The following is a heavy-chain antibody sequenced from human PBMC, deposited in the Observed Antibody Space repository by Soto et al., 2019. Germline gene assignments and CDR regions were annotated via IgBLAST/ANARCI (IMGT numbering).Heavy chain of an antibody. CDR2: ISSSSSYI. CDR3: ARDRGAIPYYYYGMDV. CDR1: GFTFSSYS. D-gene: IGHD2-21*01. J-gene: IGHJ6*02. Sequence: PVGSLRLSCAASGFTFSSYSMNWVRQAPGKGLEWVSSISSSSSYIYYADSVKGRFTISRDNAKNSLYLQMNSLRAEDTAVYYCARDRGAIPYYYYGMDVWGQGTTVTVSS. V-gene: IGHV3-21*01.